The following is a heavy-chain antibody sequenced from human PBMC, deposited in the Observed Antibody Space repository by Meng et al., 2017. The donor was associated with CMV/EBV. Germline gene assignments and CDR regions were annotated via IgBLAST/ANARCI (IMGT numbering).Heavy chain of an antibody. J-gene: IGHJ4*02. CDR1: GYTFTGYY. CDR2: INPNSGGT. CDR3: ARDEGGYSAETRYDY. Sequence: ASVKVSCKASGYTFTGYYMHWVRQAPGQGLEWMGWINPNSGGTNYAQKFQGRVTMTRDTSISTAYMELSRLRSDDTAVYYCARDEGGYSAETRYDYWGQGTLVIVSS. D-gene: IGHD5-12*01. V-gene: IGHV1-2*02.